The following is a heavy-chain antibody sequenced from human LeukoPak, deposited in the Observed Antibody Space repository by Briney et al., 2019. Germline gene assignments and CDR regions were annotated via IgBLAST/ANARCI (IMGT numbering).Heavy chain of an antibody. D-gene: IGHD1-26*01. CDR2: IIPIFGTA. V-gene: IGHV1-69*13. J-gene: IGHJ4*02. CDR1: GYTFTSYA. CDR3: ARSKAIVGATVFDY. Sequence: GASVTVSCTASGYTFTSYAISWVRQAPGQGLEWMGGIIPIFGTANYAQKFQGRVTITADESTSTAYMELSSLRSEDTAVYYCARSKAIVGATVFDYWGQGTLVTVSS.